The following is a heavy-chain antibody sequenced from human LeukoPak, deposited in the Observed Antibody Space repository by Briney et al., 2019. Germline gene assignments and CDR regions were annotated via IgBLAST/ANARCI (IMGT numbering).Heavy chain of an antibody. V-gene: IGHV3-53*01. CDR3: ARAQLRNDAFDI. Sequence: GGSLRLSCAASGFTVSSHYMSWVRQAPGKGLEWVSVIYSDGSTYYADSVKGRFTISRDNAKNSLYLQMNSLRAEDTAVYYCARAQLRNDAFDIWGQGTMVTVSS. CDR2: IYSDGST. D-gene: IGHD6-6*01. J-gene: IGHJ3*02. CDR1: GFTVSSHY.